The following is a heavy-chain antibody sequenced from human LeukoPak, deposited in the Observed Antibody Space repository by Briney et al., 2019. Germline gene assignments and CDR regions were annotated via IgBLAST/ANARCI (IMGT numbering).Heavy chain of an antibody. CDR1: GGSFSGYY. J-gene: IGHJ6*03. V-gene: IGHV4-59*12. Sequence: SETLSLTCAVYGGSFSGYYWSWIRQPPGKGLEWIGYIYYSGSTNYNPSLKSRVTISVDTSKNQFSLKLSSVTAADTAVYYCARYIGGWYGNYYYMDVWGKGTTVTVSS. CDR2: IYYSGST. D-gene: IGHD6-19*01. CDR3: ARYIGGWYGNYYYMDV.